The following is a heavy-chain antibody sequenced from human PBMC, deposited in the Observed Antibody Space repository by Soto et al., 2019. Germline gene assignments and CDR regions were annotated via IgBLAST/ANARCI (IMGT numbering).Heavy chain of an antibody. Sequence: SETLSLTCTVSGGSVSSGSYYWSWIRQPPGKGLEWIGYIYYSGSTNYNPSLKSRVTISVDTSKNQFSLKLSSVTAADTAVYYCARGIWFGELLYYGMDVWGQGTTVTVSS. D-gene: IGHD3-10*01. V-gene: IGHV4-61*01. CDR2: IYYSGST. J-gene: IGHJ6*02. CDR1: GGSVSSGSYY. CDR3: ARGIWFGELLYYGMDV.